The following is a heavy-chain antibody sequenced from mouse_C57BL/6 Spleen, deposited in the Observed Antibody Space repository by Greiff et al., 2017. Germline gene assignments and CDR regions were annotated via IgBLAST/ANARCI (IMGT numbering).Heavy chain of an antibody. Sequence: QVTLKVCGPGILQSSQTLSLTCSFSGFSLSTSGMGVSWIRQPSGKGLEWLAHIYWDDDKRYNPSLKSRLTISKDTSRNQVFLKITSVDTADTATYYCAHYSNYFYYAMDYWGQGTSVTVSS. V-gene: IGHV8-12*01. D-gene: IGHD2-5*01. CDR2: IYWDDDK. CDR3: AHYSNYFYYAMDY. CDR1: GFSLSTSGMG. J-gene: IGHJ4*01.